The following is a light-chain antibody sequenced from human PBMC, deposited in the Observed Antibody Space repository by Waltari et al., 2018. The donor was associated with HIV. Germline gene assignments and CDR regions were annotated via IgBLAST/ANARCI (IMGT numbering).Light chain of an antibody. CDR1: QSLLQSNGYKY. J-gene: IGKJ2*03. V-gene: IGKV2-28*01. CDR3: MQGLQTPYS. CDR2: LGS. Sequence: EIVMTQSPLSLRVTPGEPASFTCRSSQSLLQSNGYKYLDWYLRKPGQSPQLLIDLGSNRAPGVSDRFSGSGSGTDFTLKISRVEAEDVGVYYCMQGLQTPYSFGQGTKLEIK.